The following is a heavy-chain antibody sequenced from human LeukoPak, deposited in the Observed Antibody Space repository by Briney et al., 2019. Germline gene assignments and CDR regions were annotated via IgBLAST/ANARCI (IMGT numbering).Heavy chain of an antibody. CDR3: ARDSPSKAVPGTVNKAWFDP. Sequence: SQTLSLTCAISGDSVSSNSAAWNWLRQSPSRGLEWLGRTYYGSKWYNDYAVSVRSRITINPDTSKNQFSLQLNSVTPEDTAVYYCARDSPSKAVPGTVNKAWFDPWGQGTLVTVSS. D-gene: IGHD6-19*01. CDR2: TYYGSKWYN. J-gene: IGHJ5*02. V-gene: IGHV6-1*01. CDR1: GDSVSSNSAA.